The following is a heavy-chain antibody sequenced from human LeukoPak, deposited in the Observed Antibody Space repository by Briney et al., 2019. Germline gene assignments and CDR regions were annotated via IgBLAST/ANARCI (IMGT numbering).Heavy chain of an antibody. D-gene: IGHD3-22*01. CDR3: AKIPYDSGAYYYFDY. CDR1: GFTFSSYA. Sequence: GGSLRLSCAVSGFTFSSYAMTWVRQAPGKGLEWVSAISGSGGSTYYADSVKGRFTISRDNSKNTLYLQMNSLRAEDTAVYYCAKIPYDSGAYYYFDYWGQGTLVTVSS. V-gene: IGHV3-23*01. CDR2: ISGSGGST. J-gene: IGHJ4*02.